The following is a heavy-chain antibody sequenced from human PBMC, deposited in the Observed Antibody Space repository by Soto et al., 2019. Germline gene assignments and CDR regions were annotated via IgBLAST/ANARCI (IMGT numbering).Heavy chain of an antibody. J-gene: IGHJ6*02. D-gene: IGHD3-16*02. CDR3: ARERHDYVWGSYRYYYGMDV. V-gene: IGHV1-18*01. Sequence: VASVKVSCKASGYTFTSYGISWVRQAPGQGLEWMGWISAYNGNTNYAQKLQGRVTMTTDTSTSTAYMELRSLRSDDTAVYYCARERHDYVWGSYRYYYGMDVWGQGTTVTVSS. CDR2: ISAYNGNT. CDR1: GYTFTSYG.